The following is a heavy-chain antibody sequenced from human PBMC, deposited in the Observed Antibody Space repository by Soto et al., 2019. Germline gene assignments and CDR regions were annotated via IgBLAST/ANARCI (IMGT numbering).Heavy chain of an antibody. J-gene: IGHJ6*02. V-gene: IGHV1-69*13. Sequence: SVKVSCKASGDTSSGDALSWVRQAPGQGLEWMGGIIPMFGTTSYPQKFQGRVTITADESTSTAYMELTSLRSEDTAVYYCARARVFGVVVPYYGMDVWG. CDR1: GDTSSGDA. D-gene: IGHD3-3*01. CDR2: IIPMFGTT. CDR3: ARARVFGVVVPYYGMDV.